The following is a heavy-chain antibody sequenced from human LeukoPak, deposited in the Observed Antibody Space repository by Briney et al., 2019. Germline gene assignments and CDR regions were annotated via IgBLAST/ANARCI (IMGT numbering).Heavy chain of an antibody. J-gene: IGHJ5*02. V-gene: IGHV1-2*02. CDR1: GYTFTGHY. D-gene: IGHD6-19*01. Sequence: ASVKVSRKASGYTFTGHYMHWVRQAPGQGLEWMGWINPNSGGTNYAQKFQGRVSMTGDTSISTSYMELSRLSSDDTAVYYCARVGSSGWDTFEQSPTWGQGTLVTVSS. CDR3: ARVGSSGWDTFEQSPT. CDR2: INPNSGGT.